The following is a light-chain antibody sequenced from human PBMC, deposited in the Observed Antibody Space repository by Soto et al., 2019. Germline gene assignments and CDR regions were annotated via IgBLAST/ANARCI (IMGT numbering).Light chain of an antibody. CDR2: EDN. J-gene: IGLJ2*01. V-gene: IGLV6-57*04. Sequence: NFMLTQPHSVLESPGKTVTISCTRSSGSIASNSVQWYQQRPGSAPTTVIYEDNQRPSGVPDRFSGSTDGSSNSASLTISGLQTEDEADYYCQSYDTSTVVFGGGTKLTVL. CDR3: QSYDTSTVV. CDR1: SGSIASNS.